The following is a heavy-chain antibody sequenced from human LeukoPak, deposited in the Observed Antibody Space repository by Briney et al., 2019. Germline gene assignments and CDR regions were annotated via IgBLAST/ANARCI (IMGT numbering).Heavy chain of an antibody. CDR1: GGSVSGYY. Sequence: SETLSLTCTVHGGSVSGYYWSWIRQSPGKGLEWIGEIKYVGNTKYSPSLNSRVTISVDTSRDQFSLKLYSVTAADTAVYYCARHLSWSFDYWGQGSLVTVSS. CDR3: ARHLSWSFDY. CDR2: IKYVGNT. D-gene: IGHD2-8*01. V-gene: IGHV4-34*01. J-gene: IGHJ4*02.